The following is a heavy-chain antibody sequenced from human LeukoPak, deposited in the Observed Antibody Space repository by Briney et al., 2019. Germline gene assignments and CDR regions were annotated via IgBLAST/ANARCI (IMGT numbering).Heavy chain of an antibody. V-gene: IGHV1-69*06. CDR3: ARPGLPLRNCGGDCYSFDY. CDR1: GGTFSSYA. CDR2: IIPIFGTA. J-gene: IGHJ4*02. Sequence: GASVKVSCKASGGTFSSYAISWVRQAPGQGLEWMGGIIPIFGTANYAQKFQGRVTITADKSTSTAYMELSSLRSEDTAVYYCARPGLPLRNCGGDCYSFDYWGQGTLVTVSS. D-gene: IGHD2-21*02.